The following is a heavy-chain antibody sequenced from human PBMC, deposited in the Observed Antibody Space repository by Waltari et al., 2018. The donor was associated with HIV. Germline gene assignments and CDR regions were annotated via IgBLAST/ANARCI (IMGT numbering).Heavy chain of an antibody. CDR1: GFTFSSYC. Sequence: EVQLVESGGGLVKPGGSLRLSCAASGFTFSSYCRSWVRQAPGKWLEWVANIKQDGGEKYYVDSVKGRFAISRDNAQNSLYLQMNNLRAEDTAVYFCATSRTFDYWGQGTLVTVSS. V-gene: IGHV3-7*01. CDR2: IKQDGGEK. CDR3: ATSRTFDY. J-gene: IGHJ4*02. D-gene: IGHD2-2*01.